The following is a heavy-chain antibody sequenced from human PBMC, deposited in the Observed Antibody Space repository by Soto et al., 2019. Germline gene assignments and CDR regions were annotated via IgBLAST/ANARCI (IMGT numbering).Heavy chain of an antibody. J-gene: IGHJ6*02. CDR1: GYTFTSYY. CDR2: INPSGGST. D-gene: IGHD6-6*01. CDR3: ARDGLDAPLYYYYYMDV. V-gene: IGHV1-46*01. Sequence: ASVKVSCKASGYTFTSYYMHWVRQAPGQGLEWMGIINPSGGSTSYAQKFQGRVTMTRDTSTSTVYMELSSLRSEDTAVYYCARDGLDAPLYYYYYMDVWGRETTFTV.